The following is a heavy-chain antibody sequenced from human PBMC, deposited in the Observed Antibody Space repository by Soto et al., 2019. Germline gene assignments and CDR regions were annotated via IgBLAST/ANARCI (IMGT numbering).Heavy chain of an antibody. V-gene: IGHV5-10-1*01. D-gene: IGHD3-22*01. J-gene: IGHJ4*02. CDR2: IDPSDSQA. Sequence: GESLKISCKGSGYSFAGYWITWVRQKPGKGLEWMGRIDPSDSQAYYSPSFRGHVTISVTKSITTVFLQWSSLRASDTAMYYCARQIYDSDTGPNFQYYFDSWGKGTPVTVSS. CDR1: GYSFAGYW. CDR3: ARQIYDSDTGPNFQYYFDS.